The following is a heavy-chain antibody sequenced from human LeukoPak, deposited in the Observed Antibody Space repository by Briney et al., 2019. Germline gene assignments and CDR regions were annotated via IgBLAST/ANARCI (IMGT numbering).Heavy chain of an antibody. Sequence: KPSETLSLTCTVSGGSISSSTYFWDWIREPAGKGLELIGSIYHTGSTYYNPSVKSRVTISIDTSKNQFSLRLRSVTAADTAVYYCARRRRDYDFWSGYSQFDPWGQGTLVTVSS. CDR2: IYHTGST. D-gene: IGHD3-3*01. J-gene: IGHJ5*02. V-gene: IGHV4-39*01. CDR3: ARRRRDYDFWSGYSQFDP. CDR1: GGSISSSTYF.